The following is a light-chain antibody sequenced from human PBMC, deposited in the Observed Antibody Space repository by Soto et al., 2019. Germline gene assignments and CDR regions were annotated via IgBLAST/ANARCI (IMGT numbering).Light chain of an antibody. J-gene: IGKJ4*01. Sequence: DIQLTQSPSSLAASVGDRVTITCRASQGVSTWLAWHQQKPEKAPKSLVHATSKLQSGVPSRFNGAGSGTEFTLTISSLQPEDVATYFCQQYNTYPLTFGGGTKVEIK. CDR1: QGVSTW. V-gene: IGKV1D-16*01. CDR2: ATS. CDR3: QQYNTYPLT.